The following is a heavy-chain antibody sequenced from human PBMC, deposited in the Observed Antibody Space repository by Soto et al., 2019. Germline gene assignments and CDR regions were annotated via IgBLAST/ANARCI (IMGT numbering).Heavy chain of an antibody. J-gene: IGHJ3*02. D-gene: IGHD3-16*01. V-gene: IGHV3-11*01. CDR2: ISSSGRTI. CDR1: GFTFSDYY. Sequence: QVQLVESGGGLVKPGGSLRLSCAASGFTFSDYYMSWSRQAPGKGLEWVSNISSSGRTIYYADSVKGRFTISRDYAKNSLYLQMNSLRAEDTAVYYCASPLMDDAFDIWGQGTMVTVSS. CDR3: ASPLMDDAFDI.